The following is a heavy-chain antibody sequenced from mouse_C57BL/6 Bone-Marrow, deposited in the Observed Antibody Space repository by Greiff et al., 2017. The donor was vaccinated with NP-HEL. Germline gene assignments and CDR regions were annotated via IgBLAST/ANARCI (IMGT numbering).Heavy chain of an antibody. J-gene: IGHJ4*01. CDR1: GYTFTDYY. CDR2: INPNNGGT. D-gene: IGHD2-4*01. CDR3: AREDYDYDEGYYYAMDY. V-gene: IGHV1-26*01. Sequence: VQLQQSGPELVKPGASVKISCKASGYTFTDYYMNWVKQSHGKSLEWIGDINPNNGGTSYNQKFKGKATLTVDKSSSTAYMELRSLTSEDSAVYYCAREDYDYDEGYYYAMDYWGQGTSVTVSS.